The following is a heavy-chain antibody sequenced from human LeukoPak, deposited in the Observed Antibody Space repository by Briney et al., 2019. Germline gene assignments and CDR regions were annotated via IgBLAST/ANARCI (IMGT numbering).Heavy chain of an antibody. CDR3: AKDDRHSSGWYGKGVY. J-gene: IGHJ4*02. CDR1: RFSFSAYP. D-gene: IGHD6-19*01. Sequence: GGSLRLSCAASRFSFSAYPMGWVRRAPGKGLEWVSGISASGDVTFHAYPVKGRFTISRDNSKNTLYLQMNSLRAEDTAEYYCAKDDRHSSGWYGKGVYWGQGTLVTVSS. CDR2: ISASGDVT. V-gene: IGHV3-23*01.